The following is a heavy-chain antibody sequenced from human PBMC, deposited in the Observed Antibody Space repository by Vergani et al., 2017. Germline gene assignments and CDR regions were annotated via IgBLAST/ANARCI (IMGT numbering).Heavy chain of an antibody. CDR1: GFTFSDYY. CDR3: AREAVHYDILTGYSRYGMDV. Sequence: QVQLVESGGGLVKPGGSLRLSCAASGFTFSDYYMNWVRQAPGKGLEWVSSISSSSSYIYYADSVKGRFTISRDNAKNSLYLQMNSLRAEDTAVYYCAREAVHYDILTGYSRYGMDVWGQGTTVTVSS. D-gene: IGHD3-9*01. CDR2: ISSSSSYI. J-gene: IGHJ6*02. V-gene: IGHV3-11*06.